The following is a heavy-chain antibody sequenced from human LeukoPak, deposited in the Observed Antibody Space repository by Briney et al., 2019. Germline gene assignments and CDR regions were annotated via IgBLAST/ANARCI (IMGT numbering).Heavy chain of an antibody. Sequence: ASVKVTCKDTGYTRTELSMQGVRQAAGKGLERMGGFDPEDGETIHAQKFQGRVTMTEDTSTDTAYMELSSLRSEDTAVYYCATVGGLKRTYNYDGSGYYYGYWGQGTLVTVSS. CDR1: GYTRTELS. D-gene: IGHD3-22*01. J-gene: IGHJ4*02. V-gene: IGHV1-24*01. CDR3: ATVGGLKRTYNYDGSGYYYGY. CDR2: FDPEDGET.